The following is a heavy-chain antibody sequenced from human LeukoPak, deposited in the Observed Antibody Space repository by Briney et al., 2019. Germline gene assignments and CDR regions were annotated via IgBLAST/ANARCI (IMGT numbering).Heavy chain of an antibody. J-gene: IGHJ5*02. V-gene: IGHV4-30-4*01. CDR3: ARAYYYDSRIDP. CDR2: TYYSGST. Sequence: SETLSLTCTVSGGSNSSGDYYWSWIRQPPGKGLEWIGYTYYSGSTYYNPSLKNRVSISVDTSKNQFSLNLSSVTAADTAVYYCARAYYYDSRIDPWGQGTLVTVSS. CDR1: GGSNSSGDYY. D-gene: IGHD3-22*01.